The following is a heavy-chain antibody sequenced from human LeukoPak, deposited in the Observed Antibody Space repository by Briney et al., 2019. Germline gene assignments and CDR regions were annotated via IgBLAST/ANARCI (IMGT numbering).Heavy chain of an antibody. Sequence: GGSLRLSCAASEFTFSSAWMSWVRQAPGKGLEWVAFIRYDGSNKYYADSVKGRFTISRDNSKNTLYLQMNSLRAEDTAVYYCAKLDCSSTSCSLRDYMDVWGKGTTVTVSS. CDR1: EFTFSSAW. CDR3: AKLDCSSTSCSLRDYMDV. CDR2: IRYDGSNK. J-gene: IGHJ6*03. V-gene: IGHV3-30*02. D-gene: IGHD2-2*01.